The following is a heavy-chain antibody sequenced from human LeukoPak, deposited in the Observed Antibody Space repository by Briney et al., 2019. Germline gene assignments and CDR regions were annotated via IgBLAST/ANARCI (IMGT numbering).Heavy chain of an antibody. V-gene: IGHV4-34*01. CDR2: INHSGST. J-gene: IGHJ6*03. CDR1: GGSFSGYY. Sequence: PSETLSLTCAVYGGSFSGYYWSWIRQPPGEGLEWIGEINHSGSTNYNPSLKSRVTMSVDTSKNQFSLKLSSVTAADTAVYYCARVHGIQLRYFDWLSPHYYYYYMDVWGKGTTVTISS. CDR3: ARVHGIQLRYFDWLSPHYYYYYMDV. D-gene: IGHD3-9*01.